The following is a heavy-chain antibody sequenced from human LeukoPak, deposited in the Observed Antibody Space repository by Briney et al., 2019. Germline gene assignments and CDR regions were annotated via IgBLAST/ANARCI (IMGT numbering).Heavy chain of an antibody. D-gene: IGHD6-25*01. Sequence: ASVKVSCKASGYTFTGYYMHWVRQAPGQGLEWMEWINPNSGGTNYAQKFQGRVTMTRDTSISTAYMELSRLRSDDTAVYYCARELASGNTFDYWGQGTLVTVSS. J-gene: IGHJ4*02. CDR3: ARELASGNTFDY. V-gene: IGHV1-2*02. CDR1: GYTFTGYY. CDR2: INPNSGGT.